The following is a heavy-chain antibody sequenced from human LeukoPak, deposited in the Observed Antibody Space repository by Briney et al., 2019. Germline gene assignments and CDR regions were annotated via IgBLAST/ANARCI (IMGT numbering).Heavy chain of an antibody. CDR2: ISYDGSNK. CDR3: AKGNYYGSGSYFLSPDYFDY. CDR1: GFTFSSYG. V-gene: IGHV3-30*18. J-gene: IGHJ4*02. D-gene: IGHD3-10*01. Sequence: HLGGSLRLSCAASGFTFSSYGMHWVRQAPGKGLEWVAVISYDGSNKYYADSVKGRFTISRDNSKNTLYLQMNSLRAEDTAVYYCAKGNYYGSGSYFLSPDYFDYWGQGTLVTVSS.